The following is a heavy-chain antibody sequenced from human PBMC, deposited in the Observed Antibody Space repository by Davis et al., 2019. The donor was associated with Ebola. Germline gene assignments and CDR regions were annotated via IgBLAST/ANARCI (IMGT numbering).Heavy chain of an antibody. J-gene: IGHJ6*04. Sequence: SETLSLTCTVSGGSISSSSYYWGWIRQPPGKGLEWIGYIYYSGSTNYNPSLKSRVTISVDTSKNQFSLKLSSVTAADTAVYYCARAYSYGYYYGMDVWGKGTTVTVSS. CDR3: ARAYSYGYYYGMDV. CDR2: IYYSGST. V-gene: IGHV4-61*05. CDR1: GGSISSSSYY. D-gene: IGHD5-18*01.